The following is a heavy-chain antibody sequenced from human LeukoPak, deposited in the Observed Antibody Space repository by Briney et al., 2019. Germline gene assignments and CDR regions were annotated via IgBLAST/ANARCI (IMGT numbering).Heavy chain of an antibody. V-gene: IGHV4-34*01. D-gene: IGHD1-1*01. Sequence: SETLSLTCAVHGGSFSDYYWSWIRQPRGKGMEWIGEINHSGNTNYNASLKSRATISVDTSRTQFSLKLSSVTAADTAVYYCARVNWNDVLFTWGPGTLVTVS. CDR2: INHSGNT. CDR1: GGSFSDYY. CDR3: ARVNWNDVLFT. J-gene: IGHJ4*02.